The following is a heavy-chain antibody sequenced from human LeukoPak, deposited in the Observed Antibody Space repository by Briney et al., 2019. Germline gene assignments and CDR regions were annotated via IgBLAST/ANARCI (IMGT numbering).Heavy chain of an antibody. J-gene: IGHJ6*02. CDR2: ISSSSSTI. V-gene: IGHV3-48*01. D-gene: IGHD3-10*01. CDR1: GFTFSSYS. Sequence: GVSLRLSCAASGFTFSSYSMNWVRQAPGKGLEWVSYISSSSSTIYYADSVKGRFTISRDNAKNSLYLQMNSLRAEDTAVYYCARDREYYYGSGAYGMDVWGQGTTVTVSS. CDR3: ARDREYYYGSGAYGMDV.